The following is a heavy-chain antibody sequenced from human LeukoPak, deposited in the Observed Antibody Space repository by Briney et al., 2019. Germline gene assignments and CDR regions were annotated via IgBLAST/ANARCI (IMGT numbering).Heavy chain of an antibody. CDR1: GGSFSGYY. D-gene: IGHD6-13*01. J-gene: IGHJ4*02. CDR3: ARGRDSSWLPFDY. CDR2: INHSGST. Sequence: PSETLSLTCAVYGGSFSGYYWSWIRQPPGKGLEWIGEINHSGSTNHNPSLKSRVTISVDTSKNQFSLKLSSVTAADTAVYYCARGRDSSWLPFDYWGQGTLVTVSS. V-gene: IGHV4-34*01.